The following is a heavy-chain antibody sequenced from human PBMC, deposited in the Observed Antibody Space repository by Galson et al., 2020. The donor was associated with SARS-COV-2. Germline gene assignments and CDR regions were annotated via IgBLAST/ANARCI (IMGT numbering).Heavy chain of an antibody. CDR3: ARIYQQQRIPGHGD. Sequence: SETLSLTCAVYGGSFGTYYWSWIRQPPGKGLEWIGDINQSGTTNYSPSLKSRATISVDPSTSQFSLDLTSVTAADTAVYYCARIYQQQRIPGHGDWGQGTLVTVSS. CDR1: GGSFGTYY. D-gene: IGHD1-1*01. V-gene: IGHV4-34*01. CDR2: INQSGTT. J-gene: IGHJ4*02.